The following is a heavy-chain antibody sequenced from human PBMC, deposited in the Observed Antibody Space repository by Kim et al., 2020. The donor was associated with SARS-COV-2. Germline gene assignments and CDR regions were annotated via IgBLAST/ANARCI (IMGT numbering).Heavy chain of an antibody. D-gene: IGHD2-15*01. V-gene: IGHV4-34*01. CDR1: GGSFSGYY. CDR3: AKRATPYYGMDV. CDR2: INHSGST. Sequence: SETLSLTCAVYGGSFSGYYWSWIRQPPGKGLEWIGEINHSGSTNYNPSLKSRVTISVDTSKNQFSLKLSSVTAADTAVYYCAKRATPYYGMDVWGQGTTVTVSS. J-gene: IGHJ6*02.